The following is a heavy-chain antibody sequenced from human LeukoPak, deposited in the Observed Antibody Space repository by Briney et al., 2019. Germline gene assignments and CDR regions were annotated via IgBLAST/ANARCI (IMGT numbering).Heavy chain of an antibody. J-gene: IGHJ4*02. V-gene: IGHV4-4*07. CDR3: ARDLSSRGVISLDY. D-gene: IGHD3-10*01. Sequence: SETLSLTCTVSGGSISNYYWSWIRQPAGKGLEWIGRIYSDGITNYDLSLSSRLAMSVDTSKNQFSLKLSSVTAADTAVYYCARDLSSRGVISLDYWGQGTLVTVSS. CDR1: GGSISNYY. CDR2: IYSDGIT.